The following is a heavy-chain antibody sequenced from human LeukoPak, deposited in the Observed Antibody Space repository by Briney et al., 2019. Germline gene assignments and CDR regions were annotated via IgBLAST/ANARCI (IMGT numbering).Heavy chain of an antibody. J-gene: IGHJ4*02. CDR1: GGSISSSNYY. D-gene: IGHD6-19*01. CDR2: IYYSGST. CDR3: ARQRMYSSGWGFDY. V-gene: IGHV4-39*01. Sequence: PSETLSLTRTVSGGSISSSNYYWGWIRQPPGKGLEWIGTIYYSGSTFYNPSLKGRVTISLDTSKNQFSLKLTSVTAADTAVYYCARQRMYSSGWGFDYWGQGTLVTVSS.